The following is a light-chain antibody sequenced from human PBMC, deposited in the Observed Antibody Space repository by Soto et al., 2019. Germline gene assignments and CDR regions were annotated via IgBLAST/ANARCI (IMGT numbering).Light chain of an antibody. V-gene: IGKV1-8*01. J-gene: IGKJ4*01. CDR2: AAS. Sequence: AIRMTQSPSSLSASTGDRVTITCRASQGISSYLAWYQQKPGKAPKLLIYAASTLQSGVPPRFSGSGSGTDFTLTISCLQSEDFATYYCQQYYSYPRLTFGGGTKVDIK. CDR1: QGISSY. CDR3: QQYYSYPRLT.